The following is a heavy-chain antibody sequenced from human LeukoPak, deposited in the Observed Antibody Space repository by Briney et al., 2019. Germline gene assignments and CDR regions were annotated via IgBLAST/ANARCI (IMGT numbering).Heavy chain of an antibody. CDR3: ARVLNYYDSSGYYFSY. V-gene: IGHV3-30-3*01. CDR2: ISYDGSNK. D-gene: IGHD3-22*01. Sequence: QPGGSLRLSCAASGFTVSSNYMSWVRQAPGKGLEWVAVISYDGSNKYYADSVKGRFTISRDNSKNTLYLQMNSLRAEDTAVYYCARVLNYYDSSGYYFSYWGQGTLVTVSS. J-gene: IGHJ4*02. CDR1: GFTVSSNY.